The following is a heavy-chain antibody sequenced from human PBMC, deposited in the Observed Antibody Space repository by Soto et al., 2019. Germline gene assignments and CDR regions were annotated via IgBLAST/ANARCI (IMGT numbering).Heavy chain of an antibody. CDR3: ARGGDYTNSLYFFDF. CDR2: ISYSGGT. D-gene: IGHD4-4*01. Sequence: SETLSLTCAVSGGSISSYYWSWIRQPPGDGLEWIGYISYSGGTNYNPSLKSRATISGDTSNNQFSLDLTSVTAADTAVYYCARGGDYTNSLYFFDFWGQGALVTVSS. V-gene: IGHV4-59*01. J-gene: IGHJ4*02. CDR1: GGSISSYY.